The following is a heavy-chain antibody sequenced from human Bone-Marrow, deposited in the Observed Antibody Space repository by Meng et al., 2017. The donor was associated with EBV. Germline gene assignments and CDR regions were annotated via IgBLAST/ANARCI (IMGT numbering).Heavy chain of an antibody. Sequence: RGGEGLLEPWGALSATCAGYGGSFSGYYWSWIRQPPGKGLEWIGEINHSGSTNYNPSLKSRVTISVDTSKNQFSLKLSSVTAADTAVYYCARRGDYGDTRVSDYWGQGTLVTVSS. CDR1: GGSFSGYY. D-gene: IGHD4-17*01. J-gene: IGHJ4*02. CDR2: INHSGST. CDR3: ARRGDYGDTRVSDY. V-gene: IGHV4-34*01.